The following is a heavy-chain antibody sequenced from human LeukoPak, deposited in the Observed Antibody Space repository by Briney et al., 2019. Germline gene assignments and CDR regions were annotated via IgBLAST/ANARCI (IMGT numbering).Heavy chain of an antibody. J-gene: IGHJ4*02. CDR3: ARGQGYSGYDLGYFDY. CDR1: GFTFYDHG. CDR2: IYWNGGDT. V-gene: IGHV3-20*04. D-gene: IGHD5-12*01. Sequence: PGGSLRLSCAASGFTFYDHGMSWVRQAPGKGLEWGSSIYWNGGDTHYTDSVKGRYTISRDNAKNSLYLQMNSLRVEDTALYYCARGQGYSGYDLGYFDYWGQGTLVTVSS.